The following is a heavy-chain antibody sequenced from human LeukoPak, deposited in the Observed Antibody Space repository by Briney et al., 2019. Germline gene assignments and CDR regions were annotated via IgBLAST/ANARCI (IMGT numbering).Heavy chain of an antibody. V-gene: IGHV4-61*02. CDR1: GGSISSGSYY. CDR2: IYTSGST. CDR3: ARGGDEDIAVADTLGNYYYYMDV. D-gene: IGHD6-19*01. Sequence: SETLSLTCTVSGGSISSGSYYWSWIRQPAGKGLEWIGRIYTSGSTNYNPSLKSRVTISVDTSKNQCSLKLSSVTAADTAVYYCARGGDEDIAVADTLGNYYYYMDVWGKGTTVTISS. J-gene: IGHJ6*03.